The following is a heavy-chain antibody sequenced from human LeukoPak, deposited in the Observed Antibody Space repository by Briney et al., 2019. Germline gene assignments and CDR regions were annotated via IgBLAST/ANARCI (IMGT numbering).Heavy chain of an antibody. V-gene: IGHV3-74*01. CDR1: GFTISVHW. D-gene: IGHD4-23*01. CDR3: ARVKTTVVTPGHIFDY. J-gene: IGHJ4*02. Sequence: GGSLRLSCAASGFTISVHWMHWVRQAPGKGLVWVSRINSDGSFTNYADSVKGRFTISRDNAKNTLYLQMNSLRAEDTAVYYCARVKTTVVTPGHIFDYWGQGTLVTVSS. CDR2: INSDGSFT.